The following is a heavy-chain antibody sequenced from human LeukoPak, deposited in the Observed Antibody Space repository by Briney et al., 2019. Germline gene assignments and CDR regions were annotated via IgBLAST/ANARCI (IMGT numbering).Heavy chain of an antibody. CDR2: INPNSGGT. CDR1: GYTFTGYY. D-gene: IGHD2-2*02. Sequence: ASVKVSXKASGYTFTGYYMHWVRQAPGQGLEWMGRINPNSGGTNYAQKFQGRVTMTRDTSISTAYMELSRLRSDDTAVYYCARPSLGYCSSTSCDMNYWGQGTLVTVSS. CDR3: ARPSLGYCSSTSCDMNY. J-gene: IGHJ4*02. V-gene: IGHV1-2*06.